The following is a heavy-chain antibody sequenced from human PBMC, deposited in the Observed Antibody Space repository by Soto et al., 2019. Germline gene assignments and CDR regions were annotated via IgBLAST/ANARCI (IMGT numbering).Heavy chain of an antibody. J-gene: IGHJ3*02. CDR3: ARDTYYDSSALGGAFDI. CDR1: GDSVSSNSAA. Sequence: SQTLSLTCAISGDSVSSNSAAWNWIRQSPSRGLEWLGRTYYRSKWYNDYAVSVKSRITINPDTSKNQFSLQLNSVTPEDTAVYYCARDTYYDSSALGGAFDIWGQGTMVTVSS. V-gene: IGHV6-1*01. D-gene: IGHD3-22*01. CDR2: TYYRSKWYN.